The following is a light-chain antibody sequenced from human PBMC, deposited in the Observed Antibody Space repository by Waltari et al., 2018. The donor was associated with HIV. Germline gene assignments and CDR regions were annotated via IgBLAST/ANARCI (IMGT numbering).Light chain of an antibody. CDR1: ALPKTY. Sequence: SYELTPPPSVSVSPGQPARITCSGDALPKTYDYWYQQKSGQAPVLVIYEDSKRPSGIPERFSGSSSGTVATLTIRWAQVEDEADYYGYSTDSSDWVFGGGTKLTVL. J-gene: IGLJ3*02. V-gene: IGLV3-10*01. CDR3: YSTDSSDWV. CDR2: EDS.